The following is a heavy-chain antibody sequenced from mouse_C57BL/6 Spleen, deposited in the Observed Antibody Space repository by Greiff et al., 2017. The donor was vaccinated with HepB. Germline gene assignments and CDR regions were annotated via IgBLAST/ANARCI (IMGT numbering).Heavy chain of an antibody. CDR3: ARGGYDGAWFAY. D-gene: IGHD2-2*01. CDR2: ISNGGGST. J-gene: IGHJ3*01. V-gene: IGHV5-12*01. CDR1: GFTFSDYY. Sequence: DVKLVESGGGLVQPGGSLKLSCAASGFTFSDYYMYWVRQTPEKRLEWVAYISNGGGSTYYPDTVKGRFTISRDNAKNTLYLQMSRLKSEDTAMYYCARGGYDGAWFAYWGQGTLVTVSA.